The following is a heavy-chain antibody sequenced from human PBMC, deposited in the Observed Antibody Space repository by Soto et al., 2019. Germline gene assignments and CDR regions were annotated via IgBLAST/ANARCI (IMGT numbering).Heavy chain of an antibody. CDR3: ASDDSSGYSTGSNDALAQRTFDI. CDR2: ISAYNGNT. D-gene: IGHD3-22*01. V-gene: IGHV1-18*01. CDR1: GYTFTSYG. Sequence: GASVKVSCKASGYTFTSYGISWVRQAPGQGLEWMGWISAYNGNTNYAQKLQGRVTMTTDTSTSTAYMELRSLRSDDTAVYYCASDDSSGYSTGSNDALAQRTFDIWGQGTMVTVSS. J-gene: IGHJ3*02.